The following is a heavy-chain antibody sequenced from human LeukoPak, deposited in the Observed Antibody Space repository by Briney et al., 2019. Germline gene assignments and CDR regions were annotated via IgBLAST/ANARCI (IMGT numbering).Heavy chain of an antibody. CDR3: AKDQISMRDWIY. Sequence: GGSLRLSCAASGFTFSSYGMHWVRQAPGKGLEWVAFIRYDGSNKYYADSVKGRFTISRDNSKNTLYLQMNSLRAEDTAGYYGAKDQISMRDWIYWGQGTLVTVSS. D-gene: IGHD1-1*01. CDR2: IRYDGSNK. J-gene: IGHJ4*02. CDR1: GFTFSSYG. V-gene: IGHV3-30*02.